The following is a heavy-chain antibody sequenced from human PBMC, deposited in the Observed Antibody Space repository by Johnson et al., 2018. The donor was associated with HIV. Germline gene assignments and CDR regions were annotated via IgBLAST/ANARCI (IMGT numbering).Heavy chain of an antibody. CDR1: EFTFSNYW. Sequence: LVESGGGLVQPGGSLRLSCAASEFTFSNYWMHWVRQGLGKGLVWVSRINSDGSSTSYADSVKGRFTISRDNSKNTLYLQMNSLRVEDTAVYYCARLKNGAFDIWGQGTMVTVSS. CDR2: INSDGSST. V-gene: IGHV3-74*02. J-gene: IGHJ3*02. D-gene: IGHD2-8*01. CDR3: ARLKNGAFDI.